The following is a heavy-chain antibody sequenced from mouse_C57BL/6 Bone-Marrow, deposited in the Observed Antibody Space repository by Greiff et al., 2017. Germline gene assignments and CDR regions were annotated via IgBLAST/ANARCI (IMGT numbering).Heavy chain of an antibody. D-gene: IGHD2-5*01. Sequence: EVQLVESGGGLVQPKGSLKLSCAASGFSFNTYAMNWVRQAPGKGLEWVARIRSKSNNYATYYADSVKDRFTISRDDSESMLYLQMNNLKTEDTAMYYCVRISNYFYAMDYWGQGTSVTVSS. J-gene: IGHJ4*01. CDR3: VRISNYFYAMDY. V-gene: IGHV10-1*01. CDR1: GFSFNTYA. CDR2: IRSKSNNYAT.